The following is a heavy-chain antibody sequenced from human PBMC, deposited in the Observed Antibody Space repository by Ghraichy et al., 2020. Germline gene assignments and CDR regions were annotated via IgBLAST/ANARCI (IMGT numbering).Heavy chain of an antibody. J-gene: IGHJ3*02. CDR1: GGSFSGYY. Sequence: SETLSLTCAVFGGSFSGYYWSCIRQPPGKGLEWIGEINHSGSTNYNPSLKSRVTISVDTSKNQFSLKLSSVTAADTAVYYCARVPRFGYSYGINAFDIWGQGTMVTVSS. CDR2: INHSGST. D-gene: IGHD5-18*01. CDR3: ARVPRFGYSYGINAFDI. V-gene: IGHV4-34*01.